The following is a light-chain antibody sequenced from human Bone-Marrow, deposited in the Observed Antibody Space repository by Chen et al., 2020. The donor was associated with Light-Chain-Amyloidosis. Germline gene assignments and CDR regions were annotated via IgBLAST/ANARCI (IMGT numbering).Light chain of an antibody. V-gene: IGLV2-14*01. J-gene: IGLJ1*01. CDR1: SSDVGGDNH. CDR2: EVT. Sequence: SALTQPPSVSGSPGQPITISCTGTSSDVGGDNHVSWYQQHPDKAPKLMIYEVTNRPSWVPDRFSGSKSDNTASLTISGLQTEDEADYFCSSYTSTNTLVFGSGTRVTVL. CDR3: SSYTSTNTLV.